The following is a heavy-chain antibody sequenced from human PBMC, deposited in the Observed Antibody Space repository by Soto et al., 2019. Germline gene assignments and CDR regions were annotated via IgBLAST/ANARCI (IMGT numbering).Heavy chain of an antibody. D-gene: IGHD2-2*01. J-gene: IGHJ6*02. Sequence: QLQLQESGPGLVKTSETRSLTCTVAGGTIRRSSYWGWIRQPPGKGLEWIGSIYSIGSSYYNPSLKGRVTISADTSKNQFSLNLISVTAADTAVYYCRRSSRYSTDVWGQGTTVTVSS. CDR2: IYSIGSS. CDR1: GGTIRRSSY. V-gene: IGHV4-39*01. CDR3: RRSSRYSTDV.